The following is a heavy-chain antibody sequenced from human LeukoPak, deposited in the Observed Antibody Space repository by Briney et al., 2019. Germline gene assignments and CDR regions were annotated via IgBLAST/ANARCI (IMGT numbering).Heavy chain of an antibody. CDR2: IYTSGST. CDR3: ARVRRQLVLSYYYYYVDV. CDR1: GGSISSGSYY. V-gene: IGHV4-61*02. Sequence: SQTLSLTCTVSGGSISSGSYYWSWIRQPAGKGLEWIGRIYTSGSTNYNPSLKSRVTISVDTSKNQFSLKLSSVTAADTAVYYCARVRRQLVLSYYYYYVDVWGKGTTVTVSS. D-gene: IGHD6-13*01. J-gene: IGHJ6*03.